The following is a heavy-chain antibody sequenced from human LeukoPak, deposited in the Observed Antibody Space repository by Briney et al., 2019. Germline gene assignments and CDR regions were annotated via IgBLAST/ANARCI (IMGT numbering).Heavy chain of an antibody. Sequence: KASETLSLTCTVSGGSISSSSYYWGWIRQPPGKGLGWIGSIYYSGSTYYNPSLKSRVTISVDTSRNQFSLKLSSVTAADTAVYYCARLAPPGYFDYWGQGTLVTVSS. CDR1: GGSISSSSYY. V-gene: IGHV4-39*01. J-gene: IGHJ4*02. CDR2: IYYSGST. CDR3: ARLAPPGYFDY.